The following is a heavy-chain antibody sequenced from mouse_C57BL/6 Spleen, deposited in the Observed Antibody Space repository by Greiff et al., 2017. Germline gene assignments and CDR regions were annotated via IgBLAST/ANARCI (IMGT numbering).Heavy chain of an antibody. CDR1: GYTFTSYG. CDR3: ARRGYYGYDRDYYAMDY. J-gene: IGHJ4*01. Sequence: VQLQQSGAELARPGASVKLSCKASGYTFTSYGISWVKQRTGQGLEWIGEIYPRSGNTYYNEKFKGKATLTADKSSSTAYMELRSLTSEDSAVYFCARRGYYGYDRDYYAMDYWGQGTSVTVSS. D-gene: IGHD2-2*01. V-gene: IGHV1-81*01. CDR2: IYPRSGNT.